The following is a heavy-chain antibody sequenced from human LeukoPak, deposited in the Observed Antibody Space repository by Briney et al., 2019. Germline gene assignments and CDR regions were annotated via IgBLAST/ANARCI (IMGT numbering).Heavy chain of an antibody. CDR3: ARDHDVSNAYSFDP. CDR1: GYTFTGFY. V-gene: IGHV1-2*02. CDR2: INPNSGDT. Sequence: ASVKVSCKASGYTFTGFYVHWVRQAPGQGLEWLGWINPNSGDTNYAESLQGRVSMTRDTSSSTAYMELTRLTSDDTAVYYCARDHDVSNAYSFDPWGQGTLVTVSS. D-gene: IGHD3/OR15-3a*01. J-gene: IGHJ5*02.